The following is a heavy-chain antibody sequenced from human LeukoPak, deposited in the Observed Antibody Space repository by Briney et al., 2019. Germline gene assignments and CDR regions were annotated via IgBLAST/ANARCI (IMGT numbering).Heavy chain of an antibody. CDR2: ISSSSSTI. D-gene: IGHD2-15*01. CDR1: GFTFSSYN. Sequence: GGSLRLSCAASGFTFSSYNMNWVRQAPGKGLEWVSYISSSSSTIYYADSVKGRFTISRDNAKNSLYLQMNSLRAEDTVVYYCARRVVVVAANSYYYMDVWGKGTTVTVSS. CDR3: ARRVVVVAANSYYYMDV. J-gene: IGHJ6*03. V-gene: IGHV3-48*01.